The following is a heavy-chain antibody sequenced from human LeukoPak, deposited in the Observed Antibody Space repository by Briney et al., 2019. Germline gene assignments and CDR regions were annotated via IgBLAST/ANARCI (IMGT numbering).Heavy chain of an antibody. CDR2: IYYSGST. CDR3: ARDVFPPQNYYDSSGYPTENWFDP. Sequence: PSETLSLTCTVSGGSISSSSYYWGWIRQPPGKGLEWIGSIYYSGSTYYNPSLKSRVTISVDTSKNQFSLKLSSVTAADTAVYYCARDVFPPQNYYDSSGYPTENWFDPWGQGTLVTVSS. D-gene: IGHD3-22*01. V-gene: IGHV4-39*07. CDR1: GGSISSSSYY. J-gene: IGHJ5*02.